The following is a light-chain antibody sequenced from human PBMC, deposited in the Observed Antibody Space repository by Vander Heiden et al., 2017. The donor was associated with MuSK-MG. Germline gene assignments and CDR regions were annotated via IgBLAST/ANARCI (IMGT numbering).Light chain of an antibody. Sequence: EIVMTQSPATLSVSPGERATLSCSASQSVSLTLAWSQHKPGQAPSLRTYGASTRAMGVPARFSGSGSGTEFTLSISRLQSEDFAVYYCQQYNNWPKTFGQGTKVEIK. V-gene: IGKV3-15*01. CDR1: QSVSLT. CDR3: QQYNNWPKT. CDR2: GAS. J-gene: IGKJ1*01.